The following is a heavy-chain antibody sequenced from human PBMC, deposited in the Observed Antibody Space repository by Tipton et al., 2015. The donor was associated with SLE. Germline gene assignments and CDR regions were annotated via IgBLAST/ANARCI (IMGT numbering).Heavy chain of an antibody. CDR2: VHYSGKT. CDR1: GDSITSSGNYF. V-gene: IGHV4-39*06. D-gene: IGHD1-26*01. J-gene: IGHJ3*01. Sequence: TLSLTCTVSGDSITSSGNYFWSWIRQHPGKGLEWIGSVHYSGKTYYNPSLKSRVTISIDTSNKLSLYSVTAGDTAVYYCARGAPGTLRAFDFWVQGTVVTVSS. CDR3: ARGAPGTLRAFDF.